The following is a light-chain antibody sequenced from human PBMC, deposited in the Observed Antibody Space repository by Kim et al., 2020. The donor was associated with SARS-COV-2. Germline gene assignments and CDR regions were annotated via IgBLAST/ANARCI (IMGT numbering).Light chain of an antibody. Sequence: SPGERSTLSCRASQSVSSYLAWYQQKPGQAPRLLIYDASSRATGIPARFSGSGSGTDFTLTISSLEPEDFAVYYCQQRSNWPRMYTFGQETKLEI. V-gene: IGKV3-11*01. CDR2: DAS. J-gene: IGKJ2*01. CDR3: QQRSNWPRMYT. CDR1: QSVSSY.